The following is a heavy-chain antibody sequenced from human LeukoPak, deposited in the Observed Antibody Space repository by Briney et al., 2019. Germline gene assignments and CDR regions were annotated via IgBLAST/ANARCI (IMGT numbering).Heavy chain of an antibody. CDR3: AKIVVVVAATHDVFDT. J-gene: IGHJ3*02. V-gene: IGHV3-23*01. D-gene: IGHD2-15*01. CDR1: GFTFSSYA. Sequence: GGSLRLSCAASGFTFSSYAMSWVRQAPGKGLEWVSAISGSGGSTYYADSVKGRFTISRDNSKNTVYLKMNSLRAEDTAVYYWAKIVVVVAATHDVFDTWGQGTMVTVSS. CDR2: ISGSGGST.